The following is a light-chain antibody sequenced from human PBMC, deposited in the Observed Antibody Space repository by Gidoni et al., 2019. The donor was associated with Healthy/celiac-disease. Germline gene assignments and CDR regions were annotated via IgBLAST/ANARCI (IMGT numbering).Light chain of an antibody. V-gene: IGKV3-15*01. CDR2: GAS. Sequence: EIVMTQSPATLSVSPGERATLACRASQSVSSNLAWYQQKPGQAPRLLIYGASTRATGIPARFSGGGSGTEFTLTVSSLQSEDFAVYYCQQYNNWPLTFGQXTKVEIK. CDR3: QQYNNWPLT. CDR1: QSVSSN. J-gene: IGKJ1*01.